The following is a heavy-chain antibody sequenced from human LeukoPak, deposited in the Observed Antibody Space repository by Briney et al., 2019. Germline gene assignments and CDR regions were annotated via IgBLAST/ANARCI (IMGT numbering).Heavy chain of an antibody. V-gene: IGHV1-18*01. CDR3: ARGAGGVEPDY. CDR2: ISPNNDDR. D-gene: IGHD3-3*01. J-gene: IGHJ4*02. CDR1: GYTFTNYG. Sequence: ASVKVSCKASGYTFTNYGFSWVRQAPGQGLEWMGWISPNNDDRKYVQKFQGRLTMTTDTSTRTVYMELRSLRSDDTAVYYCARGAGGVEPDYWGQGTLVTVSS.